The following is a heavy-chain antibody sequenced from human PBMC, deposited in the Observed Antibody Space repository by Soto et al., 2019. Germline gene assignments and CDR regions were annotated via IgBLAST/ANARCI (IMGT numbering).Heavy chain of an antibody. CDR1: GGSISSYY. CDR3: ARAQWEPDY. V-gene: IGHV4-4*07. J-gene: IGHJ4*02. Sequence: SETLSLTCTVSGGSISSYYWSWIRQPAGKGLEWIGRIYTSGSTNYNPSLKSRVTMSVDTSKHSLYLQINSLSGDDTAGNHWARAQWEPDYWGRGTL. CDR2: IYTSGST. D-gene: IGHD1-26*01.